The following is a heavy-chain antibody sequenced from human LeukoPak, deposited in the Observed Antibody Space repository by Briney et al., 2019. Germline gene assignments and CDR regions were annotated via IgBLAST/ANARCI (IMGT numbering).Heavy chain of an antibody. V-gene: IGHV3-48*03. D-gene: IGHD6-13*01. J-gene: IGHJ4*02. CDR1: GFTFSRYE. Sequence: GGSLRLSCAASGFTFSRYEMNWVRQAPGKGLEWVLYISSSSSTIYYAGSVKGRFTISRENAKNSLYLQMNSLRAEDTAVYHCAREGPRQLVQGGIAYCGQGSLLTV. CDR2: ISSSSSTI. CDR3: AREGPRQLVQGGIAY.